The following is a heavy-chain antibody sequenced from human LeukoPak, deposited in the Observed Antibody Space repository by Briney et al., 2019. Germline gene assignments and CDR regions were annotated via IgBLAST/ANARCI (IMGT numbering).Heavy chain of an antibody. J-gene: IGHJ6*02. Sequence: GGSLRLSCAASGFTFSSYSTNWVRQAPGKGLEWVSSISSSSSYIYYADSVKGRFTISRDNAKNSLYLQMNSLRAEDTAVYYCARGVLGMVRGVIGYYYGMDVWGQGTTVTVSS. CDR2: ISSSSSYI. CDR1: GFTFSSYS. V-gene: IGHV3-21*01. CDR3: ARGVLGMVRGVIGYYYGMDV. D-gene: IGHD3-10*01.